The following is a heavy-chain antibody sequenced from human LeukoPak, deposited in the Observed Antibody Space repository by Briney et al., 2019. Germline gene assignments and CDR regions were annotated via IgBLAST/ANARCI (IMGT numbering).Heavy chain of an antibody. Sequence: GGSLRLSCAASGFNFGVYCMNWVRQAPGKGLEWIAHMCQPGETKNYADSVKGRFTMSRDNVENSLSLQMNGLKDEDTAVYYCARDYFERLDIWGQGTMVTVSS. CDR2: MCQPGETK. CDR3: ARDYFERLDI. CDR1: GFNFGVYC. D-gene: IGHD1-26*01. V-gene: IGHV3-48*02. J-gene: IGHJ3*02.